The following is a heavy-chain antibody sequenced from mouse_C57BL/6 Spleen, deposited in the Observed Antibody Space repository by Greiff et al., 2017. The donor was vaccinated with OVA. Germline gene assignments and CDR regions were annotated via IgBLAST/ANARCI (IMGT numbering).Heavy chain of an antibody. V-gene: IGHV5-17*01. J-gene: IGHJ2*01. Sequence: EVQRVESGGGLVKPGGSLKLSCAASGFTFSDYGMHWVRQAPEKGLEWVAYISSGSSTIYYADTVKGRFTISRDNSKNTLFLQMTSLMSEYTAMYYCARGYYYFDYWGQGTTLTVSS. CDR1: GFTFSDYG. D-gene: IGHD2-14*01. CDR3: ARGYYYFDY. CDR2: ISSGSSTI.